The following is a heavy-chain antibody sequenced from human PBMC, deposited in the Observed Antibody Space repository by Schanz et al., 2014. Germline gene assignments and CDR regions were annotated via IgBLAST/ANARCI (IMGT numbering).Heavy chain of an antibody. J-gene: IGHJ6*01. CDR1: GITLSGYG. CDR3: VKDPDKYNWNDVEGMDV. CDR2: INSDDTTK. D-gene: IGHD1-1*01. V-gene: IGHV3-74*03. Sequence: VQLVESGGGVVQPGRSLRLSCAASGITLSGYGLHWVRQAPGKGLVWVSRINSDDTTKTYADSVKGRFTISRDNSKNTLFLQMDSLRVEDTAVYYCVKDPDKYNWNDVEGMDVWGPGTTVTVSS.